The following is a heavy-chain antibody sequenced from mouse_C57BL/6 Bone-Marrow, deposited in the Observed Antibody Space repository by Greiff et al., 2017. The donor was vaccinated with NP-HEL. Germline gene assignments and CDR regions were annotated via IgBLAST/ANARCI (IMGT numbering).Heavy chain of an antibody. D-gene: IGHD1-1*01. V-gene: IGHV1-75*01. CDR1: GYTFPDYY. CDR2: IFPGSGST. Sequence: VQLQQSGPELVKPGASVKISCKASGYTFPDYYINWVKQRPGQGLEWIGWIFPGSGSTYYNEKFKGKATLTVDKSSSTAYMLLSSLTSEDSAVYFCARNHITTVVATDWYFDVWGTGTTVTVSS. CDR3: ARNHITTVVATDWYFDV. J-gene: IGHJ1*03.